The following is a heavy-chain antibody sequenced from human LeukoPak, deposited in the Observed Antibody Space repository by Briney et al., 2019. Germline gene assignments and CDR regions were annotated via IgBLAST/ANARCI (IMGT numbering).Heavy chain of an antibody. V-gene: IGHV4-39*01. CDR3: ARLLYDRSGYYYFDY. Sequence: SETLSLTCTVSGGSISSSSYYWGWIRQPPGKGLEWIGSIYYSGSTYDNPSLKSRVTISVDTSKNQVSLKLRSVTAADTAVYYCARLLYDRSGYYYFDYWGQGTLVTVSS. J-gene: IGHJ4*02. CDR2: IYYSGST. CDR1: GGSISSSSYY. D-gene: IGHD3-22*01.